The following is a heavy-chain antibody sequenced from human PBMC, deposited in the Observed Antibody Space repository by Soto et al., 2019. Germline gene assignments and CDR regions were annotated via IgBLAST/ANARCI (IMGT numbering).Heavy chain of an antibody. D-gene: IGHD3-22*01. CDR3: ARDSGDYSPMVV. Sequence: GESLKISCKSSGYRFTSHWINWVRQMPGKGLEWMGRIDPTDSYTNYSPSFQGHVTISADKSISTAYLQWSSLQASDTAIYYCARDSGDYSPMVVWGQGTTVTVSS. CDR1: GYRFTSHW. CDR2: IDPTDSYT. J-gene: IGHJ6*02. V-gene: IGHV5-10-1*01.